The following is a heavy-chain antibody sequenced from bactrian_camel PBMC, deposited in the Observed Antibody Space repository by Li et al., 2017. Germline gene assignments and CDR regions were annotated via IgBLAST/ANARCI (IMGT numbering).Heavy chain of an antibody. J-gene: IGHJ4*01. CDR1: GVTFEGAD. Sequence: QVQLVESGGGSVQTGETLRLSCLGVGVTFEGADMNWYRQPPGKRCELVASISSAGRTYYTDSVKGRFTISQDNTKNTVSLQMNSLKPEDTAMYYCAAAFSSSRGLYSEYDCGPPSSYNYWGQGTQVTVS. V-gene: IGHV3S55*01. CDR3: AAAFSSSRGLYSEYDCGPPSSYNY. D-gene: IGHD4*01. CDR2: ISSAGRT.